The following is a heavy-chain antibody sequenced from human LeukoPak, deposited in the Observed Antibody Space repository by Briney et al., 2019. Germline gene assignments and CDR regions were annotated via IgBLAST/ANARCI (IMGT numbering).Heavy chain of an antibody. J-gene: IGHJ6*03. CDR1: GGSFSGYY. V-gene: IGHV4-34*01. D-gene: IGHD3-16*01. CDR3: ARTAGWGGYYYYYMDV. CDR2: INHSGST. Sequence: SETLSLTCAVYGGSFSGYYWSWIRQPPGKGLEWLGEINHSGSTNYNPSLKSRVTISVDTSKNQFSLKLSSVTAADTAVYYCARTAGWGGYYYYYMDVWGKGTTVTVSS.